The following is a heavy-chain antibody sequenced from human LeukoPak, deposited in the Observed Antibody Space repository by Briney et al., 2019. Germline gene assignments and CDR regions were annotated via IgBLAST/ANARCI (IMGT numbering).Heavy chain of an antibody. CDR2: INHSGST. Sequence: PSETLSLTCAVYGGSFSGYYWSWIRQPPGKGLEWIGEINHSGSTNYNPSLKSRVTISVDTSKNQFSLKLSSVTAADTAVYYCATCRIWWNANWFDPWGQGTLVTVSS. V-gene: IGHV4-34*01. CDR3: ATCRIWWNANWFDP. CDR1: GGSFSGYY. D-gene: IGHD1-1*01. J-gene: IGHJ5*02.